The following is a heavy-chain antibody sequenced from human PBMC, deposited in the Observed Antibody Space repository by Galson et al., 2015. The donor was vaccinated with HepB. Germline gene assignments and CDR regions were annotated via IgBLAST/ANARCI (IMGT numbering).Heavy chain of an antibody. V-gene: IGHV1-3*01. Sequence: SVKVSCKASGYTFTSYAMHWVRQAPGQRLEWMGWINAGNGNTKYSQKFQGRVTITRDTSASTAYMELSSLRSEDTVVYYCARDGGRGWNYVGYYYYGMDVWGQGTTVTVSS. CDR3: ARDGGRGWNYVGYYYYGMDV. J-gene: IGHJ6*02. CDR2: INAGNGNT. CDR1: GYTFTSYA. D-gene: IGHD1-7*01.